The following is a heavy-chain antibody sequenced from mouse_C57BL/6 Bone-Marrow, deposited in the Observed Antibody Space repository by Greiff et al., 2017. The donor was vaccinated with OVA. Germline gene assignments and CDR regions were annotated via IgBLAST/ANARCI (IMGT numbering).Heavy chain of an antibody. Sequence: VQLQQPGAELVMPGASVKLSCKASGYTFTSYWMHWVKQRPGQGLEWIGEIDPSDSYTNYNQKFKGKSTLTVDKSSSTAYMQLSSLTSEDSAVYYCARGVVTLDYWGQGTTLTVSS. J-gene: IGHJ2*01. CDR3: ARGVVTLDY. D-gene: IGHD2-2*01. V-gene: IGHV1-69*01. CDR2: IDPSDSYT. CDR1: GYTFTSYW.